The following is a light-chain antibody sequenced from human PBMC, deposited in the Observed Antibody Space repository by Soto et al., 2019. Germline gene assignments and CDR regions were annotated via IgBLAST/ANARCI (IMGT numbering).Light chain of an antibody. CDR3: LQHNSYPLT. CDR1: QDIGND. CDR2: GAS. J-gene: IGKJ4*01. Sequence: DIQMTQSPSSLSASVGDRVTITCRASQDIGNDLGWYQQNPGKAPKRLIYGASTLQSGVPSRFSGSGSGTTFTLTISSLQPKDFATYYCLQHNSYPLTFGGGTKVEIK. V-gene: IGKV1-17*01.